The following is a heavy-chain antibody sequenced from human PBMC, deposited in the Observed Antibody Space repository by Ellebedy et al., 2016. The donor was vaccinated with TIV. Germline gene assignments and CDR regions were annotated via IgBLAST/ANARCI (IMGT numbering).Heavy chain of an antibody. CDR1: GFTFSSYA. CDR2: ISSSSSYI. Sequence: GESLKISXAASGFTFSSYAMSWVRQAPGKGLEWVSSISSSSSYIYYADSVKGRFTISRDNAKNSLSLQMNSLRAEDTAVYYCGEGGRGGFDYWGQGTLVTVSS. CDR3: GEGGRGGFDY. D-gene: IGHD3-16*01. V-gene: IGHV3-21*04. J-gene: IGHJ4*02.